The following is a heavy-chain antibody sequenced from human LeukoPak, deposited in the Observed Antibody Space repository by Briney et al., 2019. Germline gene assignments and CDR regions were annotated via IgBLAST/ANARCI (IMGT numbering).Heavy chain of an antibody. D-gene: IGHD2-15*01. CDR1: GGSISSDY. CDR3: ARGPGWTKFPY. Sequence: KPSETLSLTCTVSGGSISSDYWSWIRQPPGKGPEWIGYIYYSGSTNYSPSLKSRVTISVDTSKNQFSLRLSSVTAADTAVYFCARGPGWTKFPYWGQGTLVTVSS. V-gene: IGHV4-59*01. CDR2: IYYSGST. J-gene: IGHJ4*02.